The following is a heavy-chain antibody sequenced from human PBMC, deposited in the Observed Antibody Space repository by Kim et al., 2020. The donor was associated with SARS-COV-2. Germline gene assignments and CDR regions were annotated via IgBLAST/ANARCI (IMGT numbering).Heavy chain of an antibody. CDR1: GYSISSGYY. Sequence: SETLSLTCTVSGYSISSGYYWGWIRQPPGKGLEWIGSIYHSGSTYYNPSLKSRVTISVDTSKNQFSLKLSSVTAADTAVYYCARDRVDIVAYFDYWGQGTLVTVSS. CDR3: ARDRVDIVAYFDY. J-gene: IGHJ4*02. CDR2: IYHSGST. V-gene: IGHV4-38-2*02. D-gene: IGHD5-12*01.